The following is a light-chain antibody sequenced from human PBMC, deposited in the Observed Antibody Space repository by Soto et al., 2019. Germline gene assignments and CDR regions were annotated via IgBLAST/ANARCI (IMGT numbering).Light chain of an antibody. CDR1: LDIRTH. V-gene: IGKV1-33*01. CDR2: DAS. Sequence: VHMPQSPTSLSASIGDRVTISCQASLDIRTHLNWYQQKPGKAPNLLIYDASNLETGVPSTFSGTGYGTDFTFTISSLQAEHIGIYYCQQYDNFPLTFGQGTRLEIK. J-gene: IGKJ5*01. CDR3: QQYDNFPLT.